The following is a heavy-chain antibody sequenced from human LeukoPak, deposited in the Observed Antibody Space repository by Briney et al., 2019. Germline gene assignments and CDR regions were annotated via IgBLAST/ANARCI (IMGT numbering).Heavy chain of an antibody. CDR3: ARDHASMVRGAFDY. V-gene: IGHV1-3*01. D-gene: IGHD3-10*01. Sequence: ASVKVSCKASGYTFTNYAMHWVRQAPGQRLEWMGWINAGNGNTKYSQKFQGRVTITRDTSASTAYMELSSLRSEDTAVYYCARDHASMVRGAFDYWGQGTLVTVSS. J-gene: IGHJ4*02. CDR1: GYTFTNYA. CDR2: INAGNGNT.